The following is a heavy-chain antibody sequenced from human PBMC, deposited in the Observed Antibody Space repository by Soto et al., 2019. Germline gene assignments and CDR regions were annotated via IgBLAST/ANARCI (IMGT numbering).Heavy chain of an antibody. CDR2: INHSGST. Sequence: PSETLSLTCAVYGGSFSGYYWSWIRQPPGKGLEWIGEINHSGSTNYNPSLKSRVTISVDTSKNQFSLKLSSVTAADTAVYYCARLRITIFGVVLYFDYWGQGTLVTVSS. V-gene: IGHV4-34*01. CDR1: GGSFSGYY. J-gene: IGHJ4*02. D-gene: IGHD3-3*01. CDR3: ARLRITIFGVVLYFDY.